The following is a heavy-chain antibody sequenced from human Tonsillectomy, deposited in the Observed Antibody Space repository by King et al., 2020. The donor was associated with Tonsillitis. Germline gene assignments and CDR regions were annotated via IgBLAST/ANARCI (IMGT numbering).Heavy chain of an antibody. Sequence: VQLVESGGGVVQPGRSLRLSCAASGFTFSSYGMHWVRQAPGKGLEWVAVIGTDGSNKYYADSVKGRFPISGDNSKNTLYLQMNSLRAEDTAVYYCARDVAAAGTGIDYWGQGTLVTVSS. J-gene: IGHJ4*02. D-gene: IGHD6-13*01. V-gene: IGHV3-33*01. CDR1: GFTFSSYG. CDR2: IGTDGSNK. CDR3: ARDVAAAGTGIDY.